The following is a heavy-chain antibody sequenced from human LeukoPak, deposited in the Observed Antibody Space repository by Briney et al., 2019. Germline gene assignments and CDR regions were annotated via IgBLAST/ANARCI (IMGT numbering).Heavy chain of an antibody. V-gene: IGHV1-69*05. CDR1: GGTFSSYA. D-gene: IGHD3-22*01. Sequence: SVNVSCKASGGTFSSYAISWVRQAPGQGLEWMGGIIPIFGTANYAQKFQGRVTITRDTSASTAYMELSSLRSKDTAVYYCARDGYYDSSGYSCFDYWGQGTLVTVSS. J-gene: IGHJ4*02. CDR2: IIPIFGTA. CDR3: ARDGYYDSSGYSCFDY.